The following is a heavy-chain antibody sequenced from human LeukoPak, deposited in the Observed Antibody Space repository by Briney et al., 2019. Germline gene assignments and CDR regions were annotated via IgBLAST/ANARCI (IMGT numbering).Heavy chain of an antibody. CDR1: GYTFTGYY. CDR3: ARRYEYFDY. CDR2: INPNSGGT. D-gene: IGHD2/OR15-2a*01. Sequence: ASVKVSCKASGYTFTGYYIHWVRQAPGQGLEWMGWINPNSGGTNYAQKFQGRVSVTRDTSISTVYMELSRLRYDDTAVYYCARRYEYFDYWGQGTLVTVSS. J-gene: IGHJ4*02. V-gene: IGHV1-2*02.